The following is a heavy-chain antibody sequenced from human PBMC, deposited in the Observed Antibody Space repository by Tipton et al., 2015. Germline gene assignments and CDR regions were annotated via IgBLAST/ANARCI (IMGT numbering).Heavy chain of an antibody. D-gene: IGHD4-23*01. Sequence: QLVQSGAEVKKPGESLKISCKGSGSSFINTWIAWVRQMPGKGLEWMGIIYPGDSDTRYSPSFQGQVTFSADKSITTAYLQWRSLKASDTAMYYCARAGGNSGNYYYYGMDVWGHGTTVTVSS. V-gene: IGHV5-51*01. J-gene: IGHJ6*02. CDR2: IYPGDSDT. CDR1: GSSFINTW. CDR3: ARAGGNSGNYYYYGMDV.